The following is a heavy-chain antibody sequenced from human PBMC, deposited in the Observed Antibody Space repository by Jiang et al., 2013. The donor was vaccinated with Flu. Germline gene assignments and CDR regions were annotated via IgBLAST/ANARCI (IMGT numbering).Heavy chain of an antibody. CDR2: TYYRSNWFK. V-gene: IGHV6-1*01. CDR1: GDSVSSGTVI. CDR3: ARGNYDSSGTRFDY. J-gene: IGHJ4*02. Sequence: TLSLTCVISGDSVSSGTVIWSWIRQSPSRGLEWLGRTYYRSNWFKEYAEPVKSRITINADTSKNQFSPLLDSVTAEDTAVYYCARGNYDSSGTRFDYWGQGTLVTVSS. D-gene: IGHD3-22*01.